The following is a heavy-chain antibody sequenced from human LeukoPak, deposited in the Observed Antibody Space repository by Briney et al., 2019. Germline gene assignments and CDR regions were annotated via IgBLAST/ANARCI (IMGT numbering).Heavy chain of an antibody. CDR1: GGSFSIYA. J-gene: IGHJ4*02. Sequence: SVTLSFKGSGGSFSIYANSWVRQPPAQGHERKGRVVLIFGRANYAHKFKGRVTITADKSTSTAYMELISLRSEDTAVYYCATDVGYCSSTTCYNIAYWGQGTLVTVSA. D-gene: IGHD2-2*01. V-gene: IGHV1-69*04. CDR3: ATDVGYCSSTTCYNIAY. CDR2: VVLIFGRA.